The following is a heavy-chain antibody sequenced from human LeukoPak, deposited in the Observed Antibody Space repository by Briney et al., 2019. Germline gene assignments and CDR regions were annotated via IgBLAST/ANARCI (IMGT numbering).Heavy chain of an antibody. Sequence: GGSLRLSCAASGFTVSSSYMTWVRQAPGKGVEWVSVIYSGGSTHYAGSVKGRFTISRDNSKNTVYLQMNSLRAEDTAVYYCARAPYSSSWYFDYWGQGTLVTVSS. J-gene: IGHJ4*02. CDR1: GFTVSSSY. V-gene: IGHV3-66*01. D-gene: IGHD6-13*01. CDR3: ARAPYSSSWYFDY. CDR2: IYSGGST.